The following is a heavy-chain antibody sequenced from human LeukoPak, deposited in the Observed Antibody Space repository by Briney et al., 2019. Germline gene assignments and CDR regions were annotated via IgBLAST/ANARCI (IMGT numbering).Heavy chain of an antibody. CDR1: GFTFSSYS. CDR3: ARERIQHAADY. Sequence: GGSLRLSCAASGFTFSSYSMNWVRQAPGKGLEWVSYISSSSSTIYYADSVRGRFTISRDNAKNSLYLQMNSLRAEDTAVYYCARERIQHAADYWGQGTLVTVSS. V-gene: IGHV3-48*01. CDR2: ISSSSSTI. J-gene: IGHJ4*02.